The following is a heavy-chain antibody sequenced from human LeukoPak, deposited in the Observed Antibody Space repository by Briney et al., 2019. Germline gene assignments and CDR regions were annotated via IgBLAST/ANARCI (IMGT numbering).Heavy chain of an antibody. CDR1: GASISKYY. Sequence: KPSEALSLTCTVFGASISKYYWSWIRQPPGKGLEWIGYIYYSGSTNYNPSLKSRVTISVDTSKNQFSLKLSSVTAADTAVYYCARDRVRGNSNPFFDYWGQGTLVTVSS. CDR2: IYYSGST. V-gene: IGHV4-59*01. D-gene: IGHD4-11*01. J-gene: IGHJ4*02. CDR3: ARDRVRGNSNPFFDY.